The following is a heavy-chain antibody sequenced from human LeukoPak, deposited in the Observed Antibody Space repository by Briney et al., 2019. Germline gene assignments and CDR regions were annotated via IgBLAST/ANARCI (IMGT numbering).Heavy chain of an antibody. Sequence: ASVKVSCKASGYTFTGYYMHWVRQAPGQGLEWMGWINPNSGGTNYAQKFQGRVTMTRDTSISTACMELSRLRSDDTAVYYCARSSSWYLGYFDYWGQGTLITVSS. CDR1: GYTFTGYY. CDR3: ARSSSWYLGYFDY. J-gene: IGHJ4*02. CDR2: INPNSGGT. V-gene: IGHV1-2*02. D-gene: IGHD6-13*01.